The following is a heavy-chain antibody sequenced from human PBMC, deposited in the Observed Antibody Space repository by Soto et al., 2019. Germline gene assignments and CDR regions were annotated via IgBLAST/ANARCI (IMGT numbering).Heavy chain of an antibody. Sequence: GGSLRLSCEASGFISSTYAMSWVRQAPGKGLEWVSGISSSGASTYYADSVKGRFTISRDNSKNTLYLQMDSLRVEDTALFYCAKESSTWYGAFDMWGQGTMVTVSS. CDR2: ISSSGAST. D-gene: IGHD6-13*01. J-gene: IGHJ3*02. CDR3: AKESSTWYGAFDM. CDR1: GFISSTYA. V-gene: IGHV3-23*01.